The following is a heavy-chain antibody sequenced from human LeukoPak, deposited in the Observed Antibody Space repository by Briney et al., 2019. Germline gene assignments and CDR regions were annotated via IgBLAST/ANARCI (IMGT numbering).Heavy chain of an antibody. CDR1: GYTFTGYY. Sequence: GASVKASCKASGYTFTGYYMHWVRQAPGQGLEWMGWINPNSGGTNYAQKFQGRVTTTRDTSISTAYMELSRLRSDDTAVYYCARDPGVYCTNGVCYPGVFDYWGQGTLVTVSS. D-gene: IGHD2-8*01. CDR3: ARDPGVYCTNGVCYPGVFDY. J-gene: IGHJ4*02. CDR2: INPNSGGT. V-gene: IGHV1-2*02.